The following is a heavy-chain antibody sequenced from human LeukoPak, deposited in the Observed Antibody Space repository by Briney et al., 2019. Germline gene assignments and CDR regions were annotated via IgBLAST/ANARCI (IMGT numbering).Heavy chain of an antibody. V-gene: IGHV7-4-1*02. CDR3: ARVGQILRYFDWLYTNAFDI. Sequence: ASVKVSCKASGYTFTGYYMHWVRQAPGQGLEWMGWINTNTGNPTYAQGFTGRFVFSLDTSVSTAYLQISSLKAEDTAVYYCARVGQILRYFDWLYTNAFDIWGQGTMVTVSS. CDR1: GYTFTGYY. J-gene: IGHJ3*02. D-gene: IGHD3-9*01. CDR2: INTNTGNP.